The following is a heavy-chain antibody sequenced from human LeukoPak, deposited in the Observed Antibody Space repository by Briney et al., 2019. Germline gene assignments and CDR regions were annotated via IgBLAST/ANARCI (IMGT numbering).Heavy chain of an antibody. CDR3: ARDLGGYPFFMDV. Sequence: SETLSLTCSVSGGSTRSGRHHWAWVRQPPGKGLEFIGSLDESGRPYYNAPLKSRVTISEDSSGKQFSLNLSSVTAADTAVYYCARDLGGYPFFMDVWGRGTRSSSP. D-gene: IGHD2-15*01. J-gene: IGHJ6*03. CDR2: LDESGRP. CDR1: GGSTRSGRHH. V-gene: IGHV4-39*07.